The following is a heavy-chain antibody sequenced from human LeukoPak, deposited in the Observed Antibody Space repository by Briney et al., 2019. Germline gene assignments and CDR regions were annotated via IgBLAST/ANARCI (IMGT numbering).Heavy chain of an antibody. CDR3: ARDGALGALDY. V-gene: IGHV4-59*01. D-gene: IGHD1-26*01. Sequence: SETLSLTCTVSGGPISSYYWSWIRQPPGKGLEWIGYIYYSGSTNYNPSLKSRVTISVDTSKNQFSLKLSSVTAADTAVYYCARDGALGALDYWGQGTLVTVSS. CDR2: IYYSGST. J-gene: IGHJ4*02. CDR1: GGPISSYY.